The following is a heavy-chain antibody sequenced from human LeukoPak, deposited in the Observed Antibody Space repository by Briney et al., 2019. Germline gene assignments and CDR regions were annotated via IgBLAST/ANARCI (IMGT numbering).Heavy chain of an antibody. CDR2: IYWDDDK. CDR1: GFALTTSGLG. D-gene: IGHD2-21*02. Sequence: SGPTLVKPTQTLTLTCTFSGFALTTSGLGVSWIRQPPGKALEWLAVIYWDDDKRYSPSLKSRLTITKDTSKNQVVFTMTNVVPLDTATYYCAHSHLCGGDCYSKGPFDYWGQGTLVTVSS. V-gene: IGHV2-5*02. CDR3: AHSHLCGGDCYSKGPFDY. J-gene: IGHJ4*02.